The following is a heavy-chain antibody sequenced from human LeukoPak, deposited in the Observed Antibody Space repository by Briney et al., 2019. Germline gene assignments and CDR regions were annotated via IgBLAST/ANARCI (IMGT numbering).Heavy chain of an antibody. CDR2: IFSSGST. D-gene: IGHD3-22*01. CDR1: GGSIGNYY. Sequence: PSETLSLTCTVSGGSIGNYYWTWIRQPPGKGLEWIGYIFSSGSTNYNPSLNSRGTISVDTSKNPFSPKPSSVTAADTALYYFARHLSSSGFFDAFYILGHGTMVTVSS. J-gene: IGHJ3*02. V-gene: IGHV4-59*08. CDR3: ARHLSSSGFFDAFYI.